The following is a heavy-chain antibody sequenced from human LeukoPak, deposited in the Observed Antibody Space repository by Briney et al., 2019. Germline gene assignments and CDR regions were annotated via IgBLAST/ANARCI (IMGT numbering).Heavy chain of an antibody. D-gene: IGHD5-12*01. Sequence: GGSLRLSCAASGFTATTNYMTWVRHAPGQGLEWVSVIYSGGSTYYADSVKGRSTIFRDNAKNTLNLQMNRLRAEDTAAYYCAIYGSGYDLIDYWGQGTLVTVSS. J-gene: IGHJ4*02. CDR3: AIYGSGYDLIDY. CDR1: GFTATTNY. V-gene: IGHV3-53*01. CDR2: IYSGGST.